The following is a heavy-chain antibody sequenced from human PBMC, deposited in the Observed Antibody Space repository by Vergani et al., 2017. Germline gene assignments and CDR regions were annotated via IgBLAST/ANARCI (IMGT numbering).Heavy chain of an antibody. J-gene: IGHJ6*03. V-gene: IGHV3-48*04. Sequence: EVQLVETGGVLIQPGGSLRLSCAASGFTFSSYAMSWVRQAPGKGLEWVSYISSSGSTIYYADSVKGRFTISRDNAKNSLYLQMNSLRAEDTALYYCAKANRRYYDFWSGSYYMDVWGKGTTVTVSS. D-gene: IGHD3-3*01. CDR3: AKANRRYYDFWSGSYYMDV. CDR1: GFTFSSYA. CDR2: ISSSGSTI.